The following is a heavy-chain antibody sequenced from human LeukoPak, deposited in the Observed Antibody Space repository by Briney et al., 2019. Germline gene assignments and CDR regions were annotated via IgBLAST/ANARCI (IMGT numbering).Heavy chain of an antibody. V-gene: IGHV4-38-2*02. CDR1: GYSISSGYY. D-gene: IGHD3-22*01. CDR2: IYHSGST. J-gene: IGHJ6*03. Sequence: SETLSLTCTVSGYSISSGYYWGWIRQPPGKGLEWIGSIYHSGSTYYNPSLKSRVTISVDTSKNQFSLKLSSVTAADTAVYYCARDRYYYDSSGFYYYMDVWGKGTTVTVSS. CDR3: ARDRYYYDSSGFYYYMDV.